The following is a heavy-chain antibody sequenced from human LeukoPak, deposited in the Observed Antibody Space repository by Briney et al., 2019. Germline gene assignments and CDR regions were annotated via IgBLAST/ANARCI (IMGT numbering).Heavy chain of an antibody. CDR3: ARVYGGNSD. J-gene: IGHJ4*02. V-gene: IGHV4-31*11. D-gene: IGHD4-23*01. CDR1: GGSFSGYY. Sequence: SETLSLTCAVYGGSFSGYYWSWIRQHPGKGLEWIGYIYYSGSTYYNPSLKSRVTMSVDTSKNQFSLKLSSVTAADTAVYYCARVYGGNSDWGQGTLVTVSS. CDR2: IYYSGST.